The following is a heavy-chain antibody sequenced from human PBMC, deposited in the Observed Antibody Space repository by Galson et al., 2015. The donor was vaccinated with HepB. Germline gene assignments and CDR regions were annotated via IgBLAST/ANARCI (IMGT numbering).Heavy chain of an antibody. CDR2: IVVGSGNT. CDR3: AGESNVVGITVVAFDF. CDR1: GFTFTSSA. J-gene: IGHJ3*01. V-gene: IGHV1-58*01. D-gene: IGHD1-20*01. Sequence: SVKVSCKASGFTFTSSAVHWVRQARGQRLEWIGWIVVGSGNTNYAQKFQERVTITRDTSTSTAYMELSSLRSEDTAVYYCAGESNVVGITVVAFDFWGQGTLVTVSS.